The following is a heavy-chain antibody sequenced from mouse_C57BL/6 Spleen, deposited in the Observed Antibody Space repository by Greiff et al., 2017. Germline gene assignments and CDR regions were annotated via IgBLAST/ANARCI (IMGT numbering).Heavy chain of an antibody. CDR2: INPNNGGT. D-gene: IGHD1-1*01. CDR3: ARNPPITTVVEDWYFDV. CDR1: GYTFTDYY. Sequence: EVQLQQSGPELVKPGASVKISCKASGYTFTDYYMNWVKQSHGKSLEWIGDINPNNGGTSYNQKFKGKATLTVDKSSSTAYMQLSSLTSEDSAVYYCARNPPITTVVEDWYFDVWGTGTTVTVSS. J-gene: IGHJ1*03. V-gene: IGHV1-26*01.